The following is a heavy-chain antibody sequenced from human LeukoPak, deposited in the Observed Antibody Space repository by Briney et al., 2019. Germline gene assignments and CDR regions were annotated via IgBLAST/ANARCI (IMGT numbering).Heavy chain of an antibody. D-gene: IGHD3-22*01. V-gene: IGHV3-53*05. Sequence: SCKASGYTFTSYGISWVRQAPGKGLEWVSLIYSGGSTYYADSVKGRFTISRDNSKNTLYLQLNSLRVEDTAVYYCAREHGRSGYFDYWGQGTLVSVSS. CDR2: IYSGGST. CDR1: GYTFTSYG. J-gene: IGHJ4*02. CDR3: AREHGRSGYFDY.